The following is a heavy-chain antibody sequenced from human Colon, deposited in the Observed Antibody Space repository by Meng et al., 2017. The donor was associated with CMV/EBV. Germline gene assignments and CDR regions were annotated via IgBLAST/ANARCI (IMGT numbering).Heavy chain of an antibody. CDR1: GESFSGFY. CDR2: INHSGST. V-gene: IGHV4-34*01. Sequence: QVQLKQWGAGLLKPSATLSLPCAVYGESFSGFYWSWIRQPPGKGLEWIGEINHSGSTNYNPSLKSRVTISVDTSKNQFSLKLSSVTAADTAVYYCARAPDIGGRPPGPFQYWSQGALVTVSS. D-gene: IGHD5-12*01. J-gene: IGHJ4*02. CDR3: ARAPDIGGRPPGPFQY.